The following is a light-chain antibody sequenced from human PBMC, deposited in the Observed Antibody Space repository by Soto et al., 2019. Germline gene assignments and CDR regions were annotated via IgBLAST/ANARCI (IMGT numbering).Light chain of an antibody. CDR2: GAS. CDR1: QNVNNR. Sequence: ILLTHSPGTLSVFPWERSSLSFSSSQNVNNRLAWYQQKAGQAPRLLISGASSRATGIPDRFSGSGSGTDFTLTISRLESDDFAVYYCQQYGSSPITFGQGTRLEIK. V-gene: IGKV3-20*01. J-gene: IGKJ5*01. CDR3: QQYGSSPIT.